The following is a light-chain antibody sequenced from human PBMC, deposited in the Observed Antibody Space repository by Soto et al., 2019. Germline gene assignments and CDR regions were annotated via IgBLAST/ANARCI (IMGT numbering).Light chain of an antibody. Sequence: EIVLTQSPATLSLSPGERATLSCRASQSVSSCLAWYQQKPGQAPRLLIYDASSRATAIPARFSGSGSGTDFTLTISRLEPEDSAVYYCQHYDSSPPYTFGQGTKLEIK. V-gene: IGKV3-20*01. J-gene: IGKJ2*01. CDR3: QHYDSSPPYT. CDR1: QSVSSC. CDR2: DAS.